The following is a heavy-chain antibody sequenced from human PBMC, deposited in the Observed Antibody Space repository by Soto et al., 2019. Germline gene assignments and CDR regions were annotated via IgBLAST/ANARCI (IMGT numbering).Heavy chain of an antibody. Sequence: GGSLRLSCAASGFTFSNYWMSWVRQAPGMGLEWVANIKSDGSDKYYVDSVKGRFTISRDNTKNSLSLQMNSLRAEDTAVYYCARDRYSSSLFDFWGQGTMVTVSS. D-gene: IGHD6-13*01. CDR3: ARDRYSSSLFDF. CDR2: IKSDGSDK. V-gene: IGHV3-7*03. CDR1: GFTFSNYW. J-gene: IGHJ3*01.